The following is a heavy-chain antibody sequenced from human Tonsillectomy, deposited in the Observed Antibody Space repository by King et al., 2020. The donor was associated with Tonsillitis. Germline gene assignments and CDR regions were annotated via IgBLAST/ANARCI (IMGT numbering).Heavy chain of an antibody. Sequence: QLVQSGGGLVKPGGSLRLSCAASGFTFSTYNINWVRQAPGKGLEWVSFISSSSSYIYYADSVQGRFTISRDNAKNSLYLQMNSLRAEDTAVYYCARNGVSPYYYYYMDVWGKGTTVTVSS. CDR2: ISSSSSYI. J-gene: IGHJ6*03. CDR1: GFTFSTYN. V-gene: IGHV3-21*01. CDR3: ARNGVSPYYYYYMDV.